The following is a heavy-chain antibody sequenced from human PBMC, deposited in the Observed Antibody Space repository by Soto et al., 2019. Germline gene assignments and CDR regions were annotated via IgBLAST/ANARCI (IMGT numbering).Heavy chain of an antibody. CDR2: VNPSSGNA. J-gene: IGHJ4*02. Sequence: QVQLVQSGAEVKKPGASVKVSCKASGYSFTSYDINWVRQATGQGLEWMGWVNPSSGNAGYAQKFQARVTMTRYTSISTAYMELSSLTSDDTAVYYCASTLLCGGDCYSHYFFDYWGQGTLATVSS. CDR3: ASTLLCGGDCYSHYFFDY. CDR1: GYSFTSYD. D-gene: IGHD2-21*02. V-gene: IGHV1-8*01.